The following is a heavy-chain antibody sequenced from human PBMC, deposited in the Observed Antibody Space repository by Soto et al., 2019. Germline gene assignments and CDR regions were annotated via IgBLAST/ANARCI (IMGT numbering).Heavy chain of an antibody. Sequence: SETLSLTCTVSGGSISSGGYYWSWIRQHPGKGLEWIGYIYYSGSTYYNPSLKSRVTISVDTSKNQFSLKLSSVTAADTAVYYCARGIDYGPYPFDYCGQGPLVPVYS. CDR3: ARGIDYGPYPFDY. J-gene: IGHJ4*02. CDR2: IYYSGST. D-gene: IGHD3-10*01. CDR1: GGSISSGGYY. V-gene: IGHV4-31*03.